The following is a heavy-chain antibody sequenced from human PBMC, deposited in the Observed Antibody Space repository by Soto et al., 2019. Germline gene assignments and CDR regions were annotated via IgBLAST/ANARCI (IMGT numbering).Heavy chain of an antibody. V-gene: IGHV5-51*01. D-gene: IGHD2-2*01. CDR1: GYNFTNHW. CDR2: IFPGDSDT. Sequence: PGASVKLYCKGSGYNFTNHWSGWLRQMPGKGLEWMGVIFPGDSDTRYSPSFQGQVTISADKSISTASLQWSSLRASDTAMYYCARGYCTSISCYSTFNYWGQGTLVTVSS. CDR3: ARGYCTSISCYSTFNY. J-gene: IGHJ4*01.